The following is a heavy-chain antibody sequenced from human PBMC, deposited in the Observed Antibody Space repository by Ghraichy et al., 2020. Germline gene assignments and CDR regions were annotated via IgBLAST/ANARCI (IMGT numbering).Heavy chain of an antibody. J-gene: IGHJ6*03. CDR1: AYSFTTYW. D-gene: IGHD6-19*01. CDR3: ARHQGEPVAGSYYYYLDV. V-gene: IGHV5-51*01. CDR2: IYPGDSDT. Sequence: GESLNISCKGSAYSFTTYWIGWVRQMPGKGLEWMGIIYPGDSDTRYSPSFQGQVTISVDKSISTAYLQWSSLKASDTAMYYCARHQGEPVAGSYYYYLDVWGKGTTVTVSS.